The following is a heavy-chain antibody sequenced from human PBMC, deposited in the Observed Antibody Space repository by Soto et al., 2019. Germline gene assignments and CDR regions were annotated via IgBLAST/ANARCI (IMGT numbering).Heavy chain of an antibody. V-gene: IGHV4-4*02. CDR2: IYHSGST. Sequence: SETLSLSCAVSGGSISSSNWWSWVRQPPGKGLEWIGEIYHSGSTNYNPSLKSRVTISVDKSKNQFSLKLSSVTAADTAVYYCARDVYCISTSCYPWGQGTLVTVSS. J-gene: IGHJ5*02. CDR3: ARDVYCISTSCYP. D-gene: IGHD2-2*01. CDR1: GGSISSSNW.